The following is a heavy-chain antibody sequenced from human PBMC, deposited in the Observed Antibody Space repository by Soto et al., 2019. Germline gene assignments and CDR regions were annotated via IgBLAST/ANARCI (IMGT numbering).Heavy chain of an antibody. V-gene: IGHV3-53*01. J-gene: IGHJ6*02. CDR3: ARDCSSTSCYTPHYGMDV. Sequence: GGSLRLSCAASGFTFSSYSMSWVRQAPGKGLEWVSVIYSDGSTYYADSVKGRFTISRDNSKNTLYLQMNSLRAEDTAVYYCARDCSSTSCYTPHYGMDVWGQGTTVTVSS. CDR2: IYSDGST. D-gene: IGHD2-2*02. CDR1: GFTFSSYS.